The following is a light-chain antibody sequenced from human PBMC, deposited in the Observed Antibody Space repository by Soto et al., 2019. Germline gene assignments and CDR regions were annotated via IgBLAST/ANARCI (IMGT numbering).Light chain of an antibody. V-gene: IGLV2-14*01. CDR3: SSYTRSTTRV. CDR2: EVS. J-gene: IGLJ2*01. CDR1: SSDVDNYNY. Sequence: QSALTQPASVSGSPGQSITISCTGTSSDVDNYNYVSWYQQHPGKAPKLLIYEVSNRPSGVSNRFSGSKSANTASLTISGLQAEDEADHYCSSYTRSTTRVFGGGTKLTVL.